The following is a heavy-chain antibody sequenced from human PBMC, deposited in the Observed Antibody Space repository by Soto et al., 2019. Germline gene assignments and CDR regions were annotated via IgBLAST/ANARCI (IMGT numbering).Heavy chain of an antibody. V-gene: IGHV3-33*03. Sequence: GALRLSCAASGFPFSSYGMHWVRQAPGKGLDWVGVIWYDGSNKDYAESVKGRFTISRDNSKNMLYLQMNSLRADDTAVYYCASSINWGQGTLVTVSS. J-gene: IGHJ4*02. CDR3: ASSIN. CDR1: GFPFSSYG. CDR2: IWYDGSNK.